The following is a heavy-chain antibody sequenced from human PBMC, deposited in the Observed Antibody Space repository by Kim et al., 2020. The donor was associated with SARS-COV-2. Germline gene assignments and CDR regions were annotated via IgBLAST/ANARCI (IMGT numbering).Heavy chain of an antibody. J-gene: IGHJ6*02. V-gene: IGHV4-59*01. Sequence: SETLSLTCTVSGGSISSYYWSWIRQPPGKGLEWIGYIYYSGSTNYNPSLKSRVTISVDTSKNQFSLKLSSVTAADTAVYYCARDSRMVRGVNYYYYGMDVWGQGTTVTVSS. CDR1: GGSISSYY. CDR3: ARDSRMVRGVNYYYYGMDV. D-gene: IGHD3-10*01. CDR2: IYYSGST.